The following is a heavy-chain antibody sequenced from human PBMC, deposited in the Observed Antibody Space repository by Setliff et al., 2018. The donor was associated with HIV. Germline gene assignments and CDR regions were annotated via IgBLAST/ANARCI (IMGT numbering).Heavy chain of an antibody. CDR1: GFTFSSCW. CDR3: ASLAIKYYNFWSGYLGDYYNMDV. D-gene: IGHD3-3*01. CDR2: IKQDGSEK. V-gene: IGHV3-7*03. Sequence: GGSLRLSCAASGFTFSSCWVTWVRQGPGKGLEWVANIKQDGSEKYYVDSVKGRFTISRDNGKNSLYLQMNSLRAEGTAVYYCASLAIKYYNFWSGYLGDYYNMDVWGKGTTVTVSS. J-gene: IGHJ6*03.